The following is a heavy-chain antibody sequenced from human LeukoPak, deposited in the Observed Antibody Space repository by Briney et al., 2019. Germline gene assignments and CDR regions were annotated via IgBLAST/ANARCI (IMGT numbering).Heavy chain of an antibody. Sequence: ASVKVSCKASGYTFTSYGISWVRQAPGQGLEWMGWISAYNGNTNYAQKLQGRVTMTTDTSTSTAYMELRSLRSDDTAVYYCAREIGSYYYDSSGYDHWGQGTLVTVSS. CDR3: AREIGSYYYDSSGYDH. D-gene: IGHD3-22*01. CDR1: GYTFTSYG. V-gene: IGHV1-18*01. CDR2: ISAYNGNT. J-gene: IGHJ4*02.